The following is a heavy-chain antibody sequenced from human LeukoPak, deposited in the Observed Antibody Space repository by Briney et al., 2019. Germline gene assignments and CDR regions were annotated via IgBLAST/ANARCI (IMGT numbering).Heavy chain of an antibody. V-gene: IGHV4-34*01. CDR1: GGSFSGSY. J-gene: IGHJ4*02. Sequence: SSETLSLTCAVYGGSFSGSYWSWIRHPPGKGLEWIGEINHSGSTNYNPSLKSRVAMAVDTSKNQISLKLSSVTAADTAVYYCARLPFLSGDDCWGQGTPVTVSS. D-gene: IGHD3-16*02. CDR2: INHSGST. CDR3: ARLPFLSGDDC.